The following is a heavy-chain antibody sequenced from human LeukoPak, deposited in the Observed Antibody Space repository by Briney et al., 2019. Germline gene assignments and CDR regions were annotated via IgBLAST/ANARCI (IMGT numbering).Heavy chain of an antibody. CDR2: ISSSGSTI. D-gene: IGHD3-16*01. V-gene: IGHV3-48*03. CDR1: GFTFSSYE. CDR3: AKVDDYVWGSYRGYFDY. J-gene: IGHJ4*02. Sequence: GGSLRLSCAASGFTFSSYEMNWVRQAPGKGLEWVSYISSSGSTIYYADSVKGRFTISRDNSKNTLYLQMNSLRAEDTAVYYCAKVDDYVWGSYRGYFDYWGQGTLVTVSS.